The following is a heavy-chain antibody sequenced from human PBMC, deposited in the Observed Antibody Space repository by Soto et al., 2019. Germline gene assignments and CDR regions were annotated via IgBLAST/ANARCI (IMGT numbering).Heavy chain of an antibody. D-gene: IGHD6-6*01. CDR1: GGSFSGYY. J-gene: IGHJ3*02. Sequence: SETLSLTCAVYGGSFSGYYWSWIRQPPGKGLEWIGEINHSGSTNYNPSLKSRVTISVDTSKNQFSLKLSSVTAADTAVYYCARASSPADMHTYAFDIWGQGTMVTVSS. V-gene: IGHV4-34*01. CDR2: INHSGST. CDR3: ARASSPADMHTYAFDI.